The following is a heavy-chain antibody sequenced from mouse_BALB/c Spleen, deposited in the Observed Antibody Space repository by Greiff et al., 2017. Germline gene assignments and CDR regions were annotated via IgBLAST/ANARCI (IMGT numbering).Heavy chain of an antibody. D-gene: IGHD4-1*01. Sequence: LQQPGSGLVRPGASVKLSCKASGYTFTSYWMHWVKQRPGQGLEWIGNIYPGSGSTNYDEKFKSKATLTADKSSSTAYMQLSSLTSEDSAVYFCARGVNWDGDYWGQGTTLTVSS. CDR2: IYPGSGST. J-gene: IGHJ2*01. CDR1: GYTFTSYW. V-gene: IGHV1S22*01. CDR3: ARGVNWDGDY.